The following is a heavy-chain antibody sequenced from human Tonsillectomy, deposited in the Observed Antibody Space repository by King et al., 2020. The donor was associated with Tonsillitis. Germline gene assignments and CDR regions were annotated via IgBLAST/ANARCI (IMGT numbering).Heavy chain of an antibody. V-gene: IGHV4-59*11. Sequence: QLQESGPGLVKPSETLSLTCTVSGGSISSHYWSWIRQPPGKGLEWIGYIYYSGSTNYNPSLKSRVTISVDTSKNQFSLKLSSVTAADTAVYYCARWVVATIERYYFDYWGQGTLVTVSS. CDR2: IYYSGST. D-gene: IGHD5-12*01. CDR1: GGSISSHY. CDR3: ARWVVATIERYYFDY. J-gene: IGHJ4*02.